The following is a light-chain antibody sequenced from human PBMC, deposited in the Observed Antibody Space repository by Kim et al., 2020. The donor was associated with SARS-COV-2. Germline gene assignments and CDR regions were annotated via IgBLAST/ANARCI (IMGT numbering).Light chain of an antibody. CDR2: GKN. J-gene: IGLJ2*01. Sequence: AQGQKRRITCQGDSLRSFYASWYQQKTGQGPVLVIYGKNNRPSGIPDRFSGSSSENTASLTITGAQAEDEAVYYCNSRDSSGNHLVFGGGTQLTVL. V-gene: IGLV3-19*01. CDR3: NSRDSSGNHLV. CDR1: SLRSFY.